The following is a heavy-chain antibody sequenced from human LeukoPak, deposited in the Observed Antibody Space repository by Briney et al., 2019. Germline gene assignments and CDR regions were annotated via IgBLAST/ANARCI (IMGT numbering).Heavy chain of an antibody. CDR1: GFALARYD. CDR2: ISESGSQT. Sequence: GGSLRLSCAASGFALARYDMGWVRQPPGKGLEWVSTISESGSQTHYADSVQGRFTISRDNSKNTLHLQMNVLRAEDSAIYYCDGSDFWGQATLVTVSS. V-gene: IGHV3-23*01. D-gene: IGHD3/OR15-3a*01. CDR3: DGSDF. J-gene: IGHJ4*02.